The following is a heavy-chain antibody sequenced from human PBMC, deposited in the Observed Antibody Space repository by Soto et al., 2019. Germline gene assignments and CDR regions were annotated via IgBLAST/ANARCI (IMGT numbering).Heavy chain of an antibody. J-gene: IGHJ3*02. Sequence: QVQLQESGPGLVKPSETLSLTCTVSGGSVSSGSYYWTWIRQSPGKGLEWVGYIYYNGATSYNPSLKRQVTRSRDTSKNQFSLKLTSVTAADTAVYYCARNDAACDIWGQGTMVSVSS. CDR3: ARNDAACDI. V-gene: IGHV4-61*01. CDR1: GGSVSSGSYY. CDR2: IYYNGAT.